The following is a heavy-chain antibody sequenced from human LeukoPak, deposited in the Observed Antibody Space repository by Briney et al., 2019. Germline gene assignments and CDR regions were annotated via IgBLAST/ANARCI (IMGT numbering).Heavy chain of an antibody. CDR2: IKSKTDGGTT. V-gene: IGHV3-15*01. CDR1: GFTFSNAW. J-gene: IGHJ4*02. CDR3: TTDPIVVVPAAPPQGY. D-gene: IGHD2-2*01. Sequence: PGGSLRLFCAASGFTFSNAWMSWVRQAPGKGLEWVGRIKSKTDGGTTDYAAPVKGRFTISRDDSKNTLYLQMNSLKTEDTAVYYCTTDPIVVVPAAPPQGYWGQGTLVTVSS.